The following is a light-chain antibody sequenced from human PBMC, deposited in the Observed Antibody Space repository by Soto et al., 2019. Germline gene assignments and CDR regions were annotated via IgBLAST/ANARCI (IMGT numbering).Light chain of an antibody. Sequence: DIRMTHAASSLSASVVDEVTITCRASQTIMTYLNWYQLKPGKPPRLLIYAASSLQSGVPSRFSGSGSGTDFTLTITSLQPEDFATYSCQQSYNSPQTFGQGTKVDIK. CDR1: QTIMTY. CDR3: QQSYNSPQT. J-gene: IGKJ1*01. V-gene: IGKV1-39*01. CDR2: AAS.